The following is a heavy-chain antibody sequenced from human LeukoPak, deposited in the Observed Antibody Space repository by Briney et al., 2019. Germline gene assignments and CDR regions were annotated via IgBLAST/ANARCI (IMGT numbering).Heavy chain of an antibody. D-gene: IGHD2-21*01. J-gene: IGHJ4*02. CDR2: IKEDGSER. CDR1: AFIFSGHW. V-gene: IGHV3-7*01. Sequence: GSLRLSCEASAFIFSGHWLNWVRQTPGKGLEWVASIKEDGSERQYVDSVKGRFTISRDNSKNTLYLQMSSLRAEDTAVYYCAKEFNRGLPDYWGQGTLVTVPS. CDR3: AKEFNRGLPDY.